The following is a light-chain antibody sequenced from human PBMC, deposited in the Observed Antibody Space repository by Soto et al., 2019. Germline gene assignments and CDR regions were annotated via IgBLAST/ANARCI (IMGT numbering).Light chain of an antibody. CDR2: LERSGSY. J-gene: IGLJ7*01. V-gene: IGLV4-60*03. CDR3: ETWDSNTHTV. Sequence: QSVLPQSSSASASLRSSVKLTCTLSSGHNTYTIAWHQQQPGKAPRYLMKLERSGSYDKGSGVPDRFSGSSSGADRYLTISNLQSEDEADYYCETWDSNTHTVFGGGTQLTVL. CDR1: SGHNTYT.